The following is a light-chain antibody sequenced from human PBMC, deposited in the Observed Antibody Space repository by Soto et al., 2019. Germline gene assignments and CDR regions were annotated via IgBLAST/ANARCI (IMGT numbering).Light chain of an antibody. CDR3: QHYSVFPLT. CDR1: ESISSW. CDR2: KAS. Sequence: DIQMTQFPSTLSASVGDRVTITCRASESISSWLAWYQQKPGKAPKILIYKASTLQSGVPSRFTGSVSGTEFTLTISSLQPDDFATYYCQHYSVFPLTVGGGTKVEIK. J-gene: IGKJ4*01. V-gene: IGKV1-5*03.